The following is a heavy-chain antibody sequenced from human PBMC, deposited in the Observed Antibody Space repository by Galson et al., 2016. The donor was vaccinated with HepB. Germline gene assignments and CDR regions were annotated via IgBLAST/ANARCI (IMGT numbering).Heavy chain of an antibody. CDR1: GGSISSGGYS. D-gene: IGHD3-10*01. V-gene: IGHV4-30-2*01. CDR2: IYHSGST. Sequence: TLSLTCAVSGGSISSGGYSWSWIRQTPGKGLEWIGYIYHSGSTFYNPSPQSRVTITVDRSKNPFSLKLGSVPAADTAVYFCARTTYYYGSVYGMDVWGQGTTVTVSS. CDR3: ARTTYYYGSVYGMDV. J-gene: IGHJ6*02.